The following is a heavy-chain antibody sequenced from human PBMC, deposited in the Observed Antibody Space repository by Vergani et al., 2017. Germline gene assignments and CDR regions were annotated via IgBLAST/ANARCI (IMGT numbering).Heavy chain of an antibody. Sequence: QEQLVQSGSELKKPGASVKVSCKASGYSFNNYAIHWVRQAPGQGLEWMGGIIPIFGTANYAQKFQGRVTITADESTSTAYMELSSLRSEDTAVYYCGSLLTGGIDYWGQGTLVTVSS. CDR3: GSLLTGGIDY. CDR2: IIPIFGTA. D-gene: IGHD3-16*01. CDR1: GYSFNNYA. V-gene: IGHV1-69*13. J-gene: IGHJ4*02.